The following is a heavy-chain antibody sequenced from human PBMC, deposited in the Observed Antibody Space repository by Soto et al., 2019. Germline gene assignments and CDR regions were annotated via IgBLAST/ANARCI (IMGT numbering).Heavy chain of an antibody. D-gene: IGHD2-2*01. Sequence: QVQLVESGGGVVQPGRSLRLSCAASGFTFSSYGMHWVRQAPGKGLEWVAVIWYDGSNKYYADSVKGRFTISRDNSKNSLYLQMNTQRAEDKAVYYCAIDESMYQLLSYYFDYWGQGTLVNVSS. CDR3: AIDESMYQLLSYYFDY. CDR1: GFTFSSYG. V-gene: IGHV3-33*01. CDR2: IWYDGSNK. J-gene: IGHJ4*02.